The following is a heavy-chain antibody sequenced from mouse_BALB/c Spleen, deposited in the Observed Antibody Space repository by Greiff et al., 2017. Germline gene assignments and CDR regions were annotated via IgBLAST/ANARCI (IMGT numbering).Heavy chain of an antibody. V-gene: IGHV1-87*01. CDR1: GYTFTSYW. J-gene: IGHJ3*01. CDR2: IYPGDGDT. Sequence: VQLQQSGAELARPGASVKLSCKASGYTFTSYWMQWVKQRPGQGLEWIGAIYPGDGDTRYTQKFKGKATLTADKSSSTAYMQLSSLASEDSAVYYCARERENWWGCAYWGQGTLVTVSA. D-gene: IGHD1-1*02. CDR3: ARERENWWGCAY.